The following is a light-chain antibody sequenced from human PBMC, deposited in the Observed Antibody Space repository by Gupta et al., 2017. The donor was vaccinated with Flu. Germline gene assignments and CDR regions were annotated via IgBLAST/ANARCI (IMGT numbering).Light chain of an antibody. CDR2: DND. CDR1: SSNIGNHY. Sequence: QSLLTQPPPMPAAPGQKVTISCSGSSSNIGNHYVSWYQQLPGTAPKLLIYDNDKRPSGIPDRFSGSQSGTSATLDITGLQTGDEADYYCGTWDTSLSAYVFATGTKVTVL. CDR3: GTWDTSLSAYV. J-gene: IGLJ1*01. V-gene: IGLV1-51*01.